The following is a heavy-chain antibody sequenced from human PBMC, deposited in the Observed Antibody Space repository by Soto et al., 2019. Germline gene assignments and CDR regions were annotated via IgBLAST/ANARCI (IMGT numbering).Heavy chain of an antibody. CDR2: ISGSGGST. Sequence: EVQLLESGGGLVQPGGSLRLSCAASGFTFSSYAMSWVRQAPGKGLEGVSAISGSGGSTYYAHSVKGRFTISRDNSKNTLHLQMNIRKGEDTAVDYCAIPSVTPECDYWGQGTLVTASS. CDR1: GFTFSSYA. D-gene: IGHD3-16*01. V-gene: IGHV3-23*01. J-gene: IGHJ4*02. CDR3: AIPSVTPECDY.